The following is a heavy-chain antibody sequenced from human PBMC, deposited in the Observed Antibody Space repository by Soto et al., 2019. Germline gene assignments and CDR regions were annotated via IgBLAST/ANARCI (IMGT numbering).Heavy chain of an antibody. Sequence: PGGYLRLSCAASGFTFSSYAMHWVLQTPGKGLEWVAVISYDGSNKYYAVSVKGRFTISRDNSKNTLYLQMNSPRAEDTAVYYCARVPSSSGRAHFDYWGQGTLVTAPQ. D-gene: IGHD2-15*01. CDR2: ISYDGSNK. CDR1: GFTFSSYA. V-gene: IGHV3-30-3*01. CDR3: ARVPSSSGRAHFDY. J-gene: IGHJ4*02.